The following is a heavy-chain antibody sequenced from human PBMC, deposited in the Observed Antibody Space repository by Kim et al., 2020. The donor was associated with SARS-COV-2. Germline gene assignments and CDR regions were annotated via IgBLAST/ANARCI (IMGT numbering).Heavy chain of an antibody. CDR2: LSNDGKNE. CDR1: GFTLSSYG. Sequence: GGSLRLSCEASGFTLSSYGMHWVRQAPGKGLEWVALLSNDGKNEYYAGSVKGRFTVSRDTSKNTLYLQMSSLRAEDTAVYYCARCHDFWSGPYYFDYWGQGTQVTVSS. CDR3: ARCHDFWSGPYYFDY. V-gene: IGHV3-30*03. J-gene: IGHJ4*02. D-gene: IGHD3-3*01.